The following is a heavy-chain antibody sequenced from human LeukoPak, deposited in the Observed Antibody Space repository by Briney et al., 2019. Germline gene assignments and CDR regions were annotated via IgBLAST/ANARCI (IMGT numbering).Heavy chain of an antibody. V-gene: IGHV3-9*01. CDR2: ISWNSGSI. D-gene: IGHD3-16*01. CDR3: AALRLGESFDY. Sequence: GGSLRLSCAASGFTFSFYWMSWVRQAPGKGLEWVSGISWNSGSIGYADSVKGRFTISRDNAKNSLYLQMNSLRAEDTALYYCAALRLGESFDYWGQGTLVTVSS. CDR1: GFTFSFYW. J-gene: IGHJ4*02.